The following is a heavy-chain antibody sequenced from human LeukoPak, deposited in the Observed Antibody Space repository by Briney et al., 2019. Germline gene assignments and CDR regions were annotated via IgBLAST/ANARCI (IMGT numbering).Heavy chain of an antibody. D-gene: IGHD6-6*01. J-gene: IGHJ4*02. V-gene: IGHV1-2*06. Sequence: ASVKVSCKASGYTFTDHYIHWVRQAPGQGPEWMGQIHSNSEGEKYAQKFQGRITVLRDTSINTIYMESTSLTSDDTAVYYCAREPYSTSSDRHGRTFDYWGQGTLVTVSS. CDR3: AREPYSTSSDRHGRTFDY. CDR2: IHSNSEGE. CDR1: GYTFTDHY.